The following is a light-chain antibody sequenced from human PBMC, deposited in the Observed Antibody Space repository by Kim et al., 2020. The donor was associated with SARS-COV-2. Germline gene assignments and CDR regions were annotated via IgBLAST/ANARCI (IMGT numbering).Light chain of an antibody. CDR3: SSWTMSTTWV. V-gene: IGLV2-14*03. Sequence: GQSITFSCTGSSTEIGAYNFVSWYQQHPGKAPKLVLYDVTKRPSGVSDRFSGSKSANTASLTISGLQAEDEADYYCSSWTMSTTWVFGGGTQLTVL. CDR1: STEIGAYNF. J-gene: IGLJ3*02. CDR2: DVT.